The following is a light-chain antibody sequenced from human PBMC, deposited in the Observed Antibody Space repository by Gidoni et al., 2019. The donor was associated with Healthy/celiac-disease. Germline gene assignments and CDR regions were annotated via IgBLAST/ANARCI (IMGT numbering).Light chain of an antibody. Sequence: SYVLPHPPSVSVAPGRAARITCGGNNIGSKSVHWYQQKPGQAPVLVVYDDSDRPSGIPERFSGSNSGNTATLTISRVEAGDEADYYCQVWDSSSDHPDVVFGGGTKLTVL. CDR2: DDS. V-gene: IGLV3-21*03. CDR3: QVWDSSSDHPDVV. J-gene: IGLJ2*01. CDR1: NIGSKS.